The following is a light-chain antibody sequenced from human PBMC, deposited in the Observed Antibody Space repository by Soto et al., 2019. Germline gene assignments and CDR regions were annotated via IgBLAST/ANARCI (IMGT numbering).Light chain of an antibody. Sequence: EIVLTQSPATLSVSPGERAMLSCSASQSISINLAWYQQKPGQAPRLLIYGTSTRATGIPARFSGSGSGTEFTLTISSLQSEDFAVYYCQQYNNWPPWTFGQGTKVDI. CDR1: QSISIN. J-gene: IGKJ1*01. CDR2: GTS. CDR3: QQYNNWPPWT. V-gene: IGKV3-15*01.